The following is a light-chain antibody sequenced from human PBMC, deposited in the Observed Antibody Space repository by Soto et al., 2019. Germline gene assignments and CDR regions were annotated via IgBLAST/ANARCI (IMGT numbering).Light chain of an antibody. Sequence: DIQMTQSPSSLSASVGDRVTITCRASQDISNYLNWYQQRPGKAPKLLIYDASNLERGVPSRFSGTRAGTHFTFAITSLQPEDVATYYCQQSDSFPLTFGQGTRLEI. CDR1: QDISNY. J-gene: IGKJ5*01. CDR2: DAS. CDR3: QQSDSFPLT. V-gene: IGKV1-33*01.